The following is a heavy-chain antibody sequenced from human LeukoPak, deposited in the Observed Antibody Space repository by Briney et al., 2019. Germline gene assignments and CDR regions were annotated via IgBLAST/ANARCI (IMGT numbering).Heavy chain of an antibody. CDR2: IWYDGSNK. CDR1: GFTFSSYG. J-gene: IGHJ4*02. D-gene: IGHD1-7*01. Sequence: GGSLRLSCAASGFTFSSYGMHWVRQAPGKGLEWVAVIWYDGSNKYYADSVKGRLTISRDNSKNTLYLQMNSLRAEDTAVYYCARDGGTTPYYFDYWGQGTLVTVSS. CDR3: ARDGGTTPYYFDY. V-gene: IGHV3-33*01.